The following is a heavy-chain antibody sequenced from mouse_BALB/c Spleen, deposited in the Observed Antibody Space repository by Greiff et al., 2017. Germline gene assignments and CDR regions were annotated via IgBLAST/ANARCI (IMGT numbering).Heavy chain of an antibody. D-gene: IGHD1-1*02. J-gene: IGHJ4*01. CDR3: ARGGGIGGYAMDY. Sequence: EVKVVESGGGLVQPGGSRKLSCAASGFTFSSFGMHWVRQAPEKGLEWVAYISSGSSTIYYADTVKGRFTISRDNPKNTLFLQMTSLRSEDTAMYYCARGGGIGGYAMDYWGQGTSVTVSS. CDR1: GFTFSSFG. V-gene: IGHV5-17*02. CDR2: ISSGSSTI.